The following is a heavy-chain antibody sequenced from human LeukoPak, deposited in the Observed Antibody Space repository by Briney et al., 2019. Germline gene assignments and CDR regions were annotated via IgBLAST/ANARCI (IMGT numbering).Heavy chain of an antibody. CDR1: GFIFSTYG. V-gene: IGHV3-30*02. D-gene: IGHD3-22*01. CDR3: AKDGDSTGYYSSYYNHMDV. Sequence: TGGSLRLSCAASGFIFSTYGFHWVRQAPGKGLEWVTFIRFDGGKKNYADSVKGRFAISRDNSKNTVYLQMNSLRAEDTAIYYCAKDGDSTGYYSSYYNHMDVWGKGTSVTISS. CDR2: IRFDGGKK. J-gene: IGHJ6*03.